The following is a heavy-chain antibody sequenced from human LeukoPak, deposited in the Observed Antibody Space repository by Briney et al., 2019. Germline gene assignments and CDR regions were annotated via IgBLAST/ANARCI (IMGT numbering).Heavy chain of an antibody. CDR3: ATLAAAGYEDYFDY. J-gene: IGHJ4*02. V-gene: IGHV4-59*01. CDR1: GGSISSYY. Sequence: SETLSLTCTVSGGSISSYYWSWIRQPPGKGLEWIGYIYYSGSTNYNPSLKSRVTISVDTSKNQFSLKLSSVTAADTAVYYCATLAAAGYEDYFDYWGQGTLVTVSS. CDR2: IYYSGST. D-gene: IGHD6-13*01.